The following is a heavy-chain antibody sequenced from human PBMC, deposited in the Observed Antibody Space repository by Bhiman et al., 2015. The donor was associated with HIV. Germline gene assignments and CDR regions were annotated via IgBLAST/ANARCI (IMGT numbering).Heavy chain of an antibody. D-gene: IGHD6-13*01. Sequence: EVQLEESGGGLVKPGGSLRLSCAASGFTFSIYSMNWVRQAPGKGLEWVSSISSSSSYIYYADSVKGRFTISRDISKSTLYLQMNSLRGDDTAVYYCARGRKDIAAVDGLDNDGFDMWGQGTMVTVSS. V-gene: IGHV3-21*01. CDR1: GFTFSIYS. CDR3: ARGRKDIAAVDGLDNDGFDM. J-gene: IGHJ3*02. CDR2: ISSSSSYI.